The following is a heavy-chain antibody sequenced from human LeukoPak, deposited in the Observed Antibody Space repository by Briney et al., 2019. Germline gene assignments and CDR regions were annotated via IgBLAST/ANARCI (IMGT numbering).Heavy chain of an antibody. Sequence: PSETLSLTCTVSRGSVSGYYWSWIRQPPGKGLEWIASINYSGSTYYNPSLKSRVTISVDTSENQFSLKLSSVTAADTAVYYCARYVVYGSGKYYFDYWGQGTLVTVSS. CDR1: RGSVSGYY. CDR3: ARYVVYGSGKYYFDY. J-gene: IGHJ4*02. D-gene: IGHD3-10*01. V-gene: IGHV4-39*01. CDR2: INYSGST.